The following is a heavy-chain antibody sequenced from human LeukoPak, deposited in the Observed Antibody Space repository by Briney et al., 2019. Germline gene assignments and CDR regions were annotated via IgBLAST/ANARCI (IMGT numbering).Heavy chain of an antibody. CDR1: GYTFTGYY. D-gene: IGHD6-19*01. J-gene: IGHJ4*02. V-gene: IGHV1-2*02. Sequence: ASVKVSCKASGYTFTGYYVHWVRQAPGQGLEWMGWINPNSGGTNYAQKFQGRVTMTRDTSISTAYMELSRLRSDDTAVYYCARDYSSGWLAAYWGQGTLVTVSS. CDR3: ARDYSSGWLAAY. CDR2: INPNSGGT.